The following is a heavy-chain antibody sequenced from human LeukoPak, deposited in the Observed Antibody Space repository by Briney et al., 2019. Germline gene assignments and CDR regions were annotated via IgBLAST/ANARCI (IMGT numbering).Heavy chain of an antibody. CDR2: ISWNSGSI. V-gene: IGHV3-9*01. D-gene: IGHD5-12*01. CDR3: ARVSTATMLPDPVFDY. Sequence: QPGGSLRLSCAASGFTFDDYAMHWVRQAPGKGLEWVSGISWNSGSIGYADSVKGRFTISRDNAKNSLYLQMNSLRAEDTAVYYCARVSTATMLPDPVFDYWGQGTLVTVSS. CDR1: GFTFDDYA. J-gene: IGHJ4*02.